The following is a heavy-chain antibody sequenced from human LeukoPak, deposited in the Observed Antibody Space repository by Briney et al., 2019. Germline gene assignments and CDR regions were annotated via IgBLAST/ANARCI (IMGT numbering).Heavy chain of an antibody. CDR2: INAGNGNT. Sequence: GRSLRLSCAASGFTFTSYAMHWVRQAPGQRLEWMGWINAGNGNTKYSQKFQGRVTITRDTSASTAYMELSSLRSEDTAVYYCARAPRYCSSTSCYRFDYWGQGTLVTVSS. CDR3: ARAPRYCSSTSCYRFDY. J-gene: IGHJ4*02. CDR1: GFTFTSYA. V-gene: IGHV1-3*01. D-gene: IGHD2-2*01.